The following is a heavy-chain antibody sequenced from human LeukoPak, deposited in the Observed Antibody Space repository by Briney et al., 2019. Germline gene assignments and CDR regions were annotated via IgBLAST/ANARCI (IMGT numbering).Heavy chain of an antibody. J-gene: IGHJ4*02. V-gene: IGHV3-48*01. CDR3: ARDLVGNTAH. CDR1: GFTFNTYT. Sequence: GGSLRLSCAASGFTFNTYTMNWVRQAPGKGLEWVSYISGSSGIIDYADSVRGRFTISRDNAKNSLYLQLNSLRAEDTAVYYCARDLVGNTAHWGQGTLVTVSS. D-gene: IGHD5-18*01. CDR2: ISGSSGII.